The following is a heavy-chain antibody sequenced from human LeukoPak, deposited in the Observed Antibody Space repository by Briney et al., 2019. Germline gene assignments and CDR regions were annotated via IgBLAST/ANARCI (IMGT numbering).Heavy chain of an antibody. J-gene: IGHJ4*02. Sequence: ASVKVPCKVSGYTLTELSMHWVRQAPGKGPEWMGGFDPEDGETIYAQKFQGRVTMTEDTSTDTAYMELSSLRSEDTAVYYCATDLFLGMSGDYWGQGTLVTVSS. V-gene: IGHV1-24*01. D-gene: IGHD2/OR15-2a*01. CDR3: ATDLFLGMSGDY. CDR1: GYTLTELS. CDR2: FDPEDGET.